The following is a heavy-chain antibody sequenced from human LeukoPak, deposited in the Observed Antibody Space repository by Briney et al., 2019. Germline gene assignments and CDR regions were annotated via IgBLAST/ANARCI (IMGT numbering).Heavy chain of an antibody. CDR1: GGSISSYY. CDR3: ARRLASVATAGYWFDP. CDR2: IYYSGST. Sequence: SETLSLTCIVSGGSISSYYWSWIRQPPGKGLEWIGYIYYSGSTNYSPSLKSRVTISVDTSKNQLSLKLSSVTAADTAVYYCARRLASVATAGYWFDPWGQGTLVTVSS. V-gene: IGHV4-59*01. J-gene: IGHJ5*02. D-gene: IGHD6-13*01.